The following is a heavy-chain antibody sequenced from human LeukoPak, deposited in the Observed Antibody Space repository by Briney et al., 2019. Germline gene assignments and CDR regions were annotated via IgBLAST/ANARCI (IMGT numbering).Heavy chain of an antibody. CDR2: ISYDGSNK. J-gene: IGHJ3*02. CDR3: ASEDSGSSWGAFDI. Sequence: GGSLRLSCAASGFTFSSYAMHWLRQAPGKGLEWVAVISYDGSNKYYADSVKGRFTISRDNSKNTLYLQMNSLRAEDTAVYYCASEDSGSSWGAFDIWGQGTMVTVSS. D-gene: IGHD1-26*01. V-gene: IGHV3-30*04. CDR1: GFTFSSYA.